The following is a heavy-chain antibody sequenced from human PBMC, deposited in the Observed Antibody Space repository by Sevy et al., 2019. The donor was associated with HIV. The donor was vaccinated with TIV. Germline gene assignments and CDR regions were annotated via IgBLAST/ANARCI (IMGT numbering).Heavy chain of an antibody. CDR1: GFTFSTYW. D-gene: IGHD3-9*01. V-gene: IGHV3-7*01. J-gene: IGHJ4*02. CDR2: INQDGSQK. Sequence: GGSLRLSCGASGFTFSTYWMSWVRQAPGKGLEWVANINQDGSQKYYVDSVKGRFTISKDNAKNSLYLQISSLRAEDTAVYYCAREFDGGPDYWGQGTLVTVSS. CDR3: AREFDGGPDY.